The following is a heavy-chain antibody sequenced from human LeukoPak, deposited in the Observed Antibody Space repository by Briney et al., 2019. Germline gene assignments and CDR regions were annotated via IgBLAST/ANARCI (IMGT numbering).Heavy chain of an antibody. D-gene: IGHD4/OR15-4a*01. CDR3: ARDTSFNYGAHAMDV. J-gene: IGHJ6*02. V-gene: IGHV3-23*01. CDR1: GFTFSSYS. CDR2: ISGSGVNA. Sequence: GGSLRLSCAASGFTFSSYSMNWVRQAPGKGLEWVLGISGSGVNAYYADSVKGRFTISRDNSKNTLYLQLNSLRGEDTAIYYCARDTSFNYGAHAMDVWGQGTTVTVSS.